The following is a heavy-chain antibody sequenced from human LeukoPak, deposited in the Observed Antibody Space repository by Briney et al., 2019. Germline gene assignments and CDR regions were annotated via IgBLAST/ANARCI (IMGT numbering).Heavy chain of an antibody. V-gene: IGHV1-2*02. J-gene: IGHJ3*02. CDR1: GYTFTGYY. Sequence: ASVKVSCKASGYTFTGYYIHWVRQAPGQGLEWMGWINPNSGGTKYAQKFQGRVTMTTDTSTSTAYMELRSLRSDDTAVYYCARVGYCSSTSCSDAFDIWGQGTMVTVSS. CDR2: INPNSGGT. CDR3: ARVGYCSSTSCSDAFDI. D-gene: IGHD2-2*01.